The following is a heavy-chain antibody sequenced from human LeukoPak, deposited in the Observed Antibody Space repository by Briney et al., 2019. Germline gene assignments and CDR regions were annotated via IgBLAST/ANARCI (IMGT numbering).Heavy chain of an antibody. J-gene: IGHJ6*02. CDR1: GGSISSYY. Sequence: SETLSLTCTVSGGSISSYYWSWIRQSPGKGLEWIGYIYYSGSTNYNPSLKSRVTISVDTSKNQFSLKLSSVTAADTAVYYCARSQGRYYYGSGKYYGMDVWGQGTTVTVSS. V-gene: IGHV4-59*01. D-gene: IGHD3-10*01. CDR3: ARSQGRYYYGSGKYYGMDV. CDR2: IYYSGST.